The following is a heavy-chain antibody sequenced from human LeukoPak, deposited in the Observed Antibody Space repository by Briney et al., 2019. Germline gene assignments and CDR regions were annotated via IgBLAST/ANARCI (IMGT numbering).Heavy chain of an antibody. Sequence: GGSLRLSCAASGFTFSSFAMHWVRQAPGKGLEWVAVISYDGNNKYYADSVKGRFTISRDNSKNTLYLQMNSLRAEDTAVYYCARDHRSSTGCHNAFDIWGQGTMVTVSS. V-gene: IGHV3-30*04. CDR2: ISYDGNNK. CDR1: GFTFSSFA. J-gene: IGHJ3*02. D-gene: IGHD2-2*02. CDR3: ARDHRSSTGCHNAFDI.